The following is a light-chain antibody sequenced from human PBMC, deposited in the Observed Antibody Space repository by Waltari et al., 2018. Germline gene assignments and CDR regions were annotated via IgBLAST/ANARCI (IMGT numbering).Light chain of an antibody. CDR3: QAWDSSTAHVV. CDR2: RDS. V-gene: IGLV3-1*01. J-gene: IGLJ2*01. CDR1: NLGDKY. Sequence: SYELTQPPSVSVSSGQTSSITCSGDNLGDKYACWYQQKPGQSPVLVIYRDSKWPSGIPERFSGSNSGNTATLTISGTQAMDEADYYCQAWDSSTAHVVFGGGTKLTVL.